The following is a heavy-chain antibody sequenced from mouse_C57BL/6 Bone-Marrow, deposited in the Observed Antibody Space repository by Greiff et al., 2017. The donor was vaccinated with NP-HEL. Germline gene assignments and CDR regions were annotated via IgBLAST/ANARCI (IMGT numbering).Heavy chain of an antibody. CDR2: ISDGGGYT. D-gene: IGHD1-1*01. J-gene: IGHJ4*01. CDR1: GFTFSSYA. CDR3: EREGDRSSFAMDY. Sequence: EVKLLESGGGLVKPGGSLKLSCAASGFTFSSYAMSWVRQTPEKRLEWVATISDGGGYTYYPDNVKGRFTISRDNAKNNLYLQMSHLKSEDTAMYYCEREGDRSSFAMDYWGQGTSVTVSS. V-gene: IGHV5-4*01.